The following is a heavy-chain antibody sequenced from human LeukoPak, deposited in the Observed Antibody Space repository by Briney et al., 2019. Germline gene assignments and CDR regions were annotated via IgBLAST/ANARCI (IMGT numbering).Heavy chain of an antibody. D-gene: IGHD3-16*01. J-gene: IGHJ4*02. CDR3: ARHFGSTQDYFDF. V-gene: IGHV4-59*08. CDR2: IYNSGTS. CDR1: GRSISGHD. Sequence: TSDTPSLTCTLSGRSISGHDWTWIRHPPGEGRDWVANIYNSGTSNYNPSLRSRLTISVGTSKNQVSLRLTSVSAADTAIYYCARHFGSTQDYFDFWGQGILVTVSS.